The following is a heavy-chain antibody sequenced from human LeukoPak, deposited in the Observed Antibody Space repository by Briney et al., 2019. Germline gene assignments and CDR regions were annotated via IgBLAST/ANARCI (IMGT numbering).Heavy chain of an antibody. J-gene: IGHJ6*03. D-gene: IGHD3-22*01. CDR3: ARRGSSGYYTYYYYYYVDV. V-gene: IGHV4-34*01. Sequence: PSETLSLTCAVYGGSFSGYYWSWIRQPPGKGLEWIGEINHSGSTNYNPSLKSRVTISVDTSKNQFSLKLSSVTAADTAVYYCARRGSSGYYTYYYYYYVDVWGKGTTVTISS. CDR1: GGSFSGYY. CDR2: INHSGST.